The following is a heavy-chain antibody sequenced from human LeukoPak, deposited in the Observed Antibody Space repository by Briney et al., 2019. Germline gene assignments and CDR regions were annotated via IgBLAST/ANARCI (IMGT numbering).Heavy chain of an antibody. CDR2: IKQDGSEK. Sequence: GGSLRLSCAASGFTFSSYWMSWVRQAPGKGLEWVANIKQDGSEKYYVDSVKGRFTISRDNAKNSLYLQMNSLRAEDTAVYYCARESGPFGALFGDYWGQGTLVTVSS. V-gene: IGHV3-7*03. CDR3: ARESGPFGALFGDY. D-gene: IGHD3-10*01. J-gene: IGHJ4*02. CDR1: GFTFSSYW.